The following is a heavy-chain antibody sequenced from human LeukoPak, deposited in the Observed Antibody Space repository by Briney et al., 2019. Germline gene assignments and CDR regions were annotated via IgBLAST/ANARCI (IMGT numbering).Heavy chain of an antibody. Sequence: SETLSLTCAVYGGSFSGYYWSWIRQPPGKGLEWIGEINHSGSTNYNPSLKSRVTISVDTSKNQFSLKLSSVTAADTAVYYCARDYYDSSGYYYRRSRYFDYWGQGTLVTVSS. CDR3: ARDYYDSSGYYYRRSRYFDY. CDR1: GGSFSGYY. J-gene: IGHJ4*02. V-gene: IGHV4-34*01. D-gene: IGHD3-22*01. CDR2: INHSGST.